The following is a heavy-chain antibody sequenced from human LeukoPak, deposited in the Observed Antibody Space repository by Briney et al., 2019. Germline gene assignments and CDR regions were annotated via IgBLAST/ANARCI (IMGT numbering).Heavy chain of an antibody. J-gene: IGHJ4*02. CDR1: GFTFSSFA. D-gene: IGHD2-15*01. Sequence: PGRSLRLSCAASGFTFSSFAMHWVRQAPGKGLEWVAVISYDGSNKYYADSVKGRFTVSRDNSKNTLYLRMNSLRAEDTAVYYCARDWWNDYWGQGTLVTVSS. V-gene: IGHV3-30*04. CDR2: ISYDGSNK. CDR3: ARDWWNDY.